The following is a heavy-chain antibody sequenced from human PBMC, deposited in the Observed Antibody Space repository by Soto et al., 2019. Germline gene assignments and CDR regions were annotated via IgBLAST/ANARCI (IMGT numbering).Heavy chain of an antibody. CDR3: ARAKEAAAGTWYFDS. D-gene: IGHD6-13*01. CDR2: INHSGST. V-gene: IGHV4-34*01. J-gene: IGHJ4*02. Sequence: SETLSLTCAGYGGFFRGYYWTWIRQPPGKGLEWIGEINHSGSTKYNPSLKSRVTISVDTSKNQFSLHLSSVTAADTAVYYCARAKEAAAGTWYFDSWGQGTLVTVSS. CDR1: GGFFRGYY.